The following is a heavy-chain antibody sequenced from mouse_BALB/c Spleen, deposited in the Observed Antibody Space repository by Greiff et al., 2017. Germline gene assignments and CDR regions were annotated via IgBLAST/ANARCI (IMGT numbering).Heavy chain of an antibody. V-gene: IGHV1-9*01. CDR1: GYTFSSYW. Sequence: VKLMESGAELMKPGASVKISCKATGYTFSSYWIEWVKQRPGHGLEWIGEILPGSGSTNYNEKFKGKATFTADTSSNTAYMQLSSLTSEDSAVYYCARGIHYYGYVYFDYWGQGTTLTVSS. CDR2: ILPGSGST. J-gene: IGHJ2*01. CDR3: ARGIHYYGYVYFDY. D-gene: IGHD1-2*01.